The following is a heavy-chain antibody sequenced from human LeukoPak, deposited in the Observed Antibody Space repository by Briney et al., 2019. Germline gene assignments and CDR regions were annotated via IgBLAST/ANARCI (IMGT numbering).Heavy chain of an antibody. CDR2: IRSKAYEGTT. J-gene: IGHJ4*02. D-gene: IGHD4-23*01. CDR1: GFTLGDYP. V-gene: IGHV3-49*04. CDR3: TRGERWELLALNF. Sequence: GGSLRLSCTASGFTLGDYPVSWVRQAPGRRLEWVGFIRSKAYEGTTEYAASVKGRFTISRDDSKSTAYLQMSRLKTEDTAVYYCTRGERWELLALNFWGQGTLVTVSS.